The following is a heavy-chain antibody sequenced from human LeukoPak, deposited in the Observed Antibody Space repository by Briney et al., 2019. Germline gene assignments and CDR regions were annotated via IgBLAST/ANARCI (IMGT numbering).Heavy chain of an antibody. Sequence: GGSLRLSCAASGFTFDDYGMSWVRQAPGKGLEWVSGINWNGRGTGYADSVKGRFTIARDNAKNSLYLVMNSLRAEDTAFYYCARVQDRYYSGSGFDYWGQGTLVTVSS. V-gene: IGHV3-20*04. D-gene: IGHD3-10*01. CDR2: INWNGRGT. J-gene: IGHJ4*02. CDR3: ARVQDRYYSGSGFDY. CDR1: GFTFDDYG.